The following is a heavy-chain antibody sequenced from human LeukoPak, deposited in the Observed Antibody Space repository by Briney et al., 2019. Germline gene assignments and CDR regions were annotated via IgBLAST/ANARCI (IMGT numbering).Heavy chain of an antibody. J-gene: IGHJ4*02. Sequence: PSQTLSLTCTVSGGSISSGDFYWSWIRQPPGKGLEWIGYIYYSGSTYYNPSLKSRITMSVDTSKNQFSLKLSSVTAADTAVYYCARGNDYGDYDYDYWGQGTLVTVSS. CDR3: ARGNDYGDYDYDY. V-gene: IGHV4-30-4*08. CDR2: IYYSGST. CDR1: GGSISSGDFY. D-gene: IGHD4-17*01.